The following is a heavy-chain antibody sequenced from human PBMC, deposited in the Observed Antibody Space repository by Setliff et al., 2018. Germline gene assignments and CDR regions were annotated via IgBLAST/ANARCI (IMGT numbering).Heavy chain of an antibody. V-gene: IGHV4-59*08. Sequence: KASETLSLTCTVSGGSISSYYWSWIRQPPGKGLEWIGYIYYSGSTNYNPSLKSRVTISVDPSKNQFSLKLSSVTAADTAVYYCAMWQLGWFDPWGQGTLVTVSS. CDR1: GGSISSYY. D-gene: IGHD1-26*01. CDR2: IYYSGST. J-gene: IGHJ5*02. CDR3: AMWQLGWFDP.